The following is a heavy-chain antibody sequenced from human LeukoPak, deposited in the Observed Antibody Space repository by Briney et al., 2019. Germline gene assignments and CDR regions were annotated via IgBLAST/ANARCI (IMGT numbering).Heavy chain of an antibody. CDR1: GYTFTGYY. J-gene: IGHJ5*02. CDR2: INPNSGGT. Sequence: ASVKVSCKASGYTFTGYYMHWVRQAPGQGLEWMGWINPNSGGTNYAQKFQGRVTMTRDTSISTAYMELSRLRSDDTAMYYCARLNYGDYGSDDWFDPWGQGTLVTVSS. D-gene: IGHD4-17*01. V-gene: IGHV1-2*02. CDR3: ARLNYGDYGSDDWFDP.